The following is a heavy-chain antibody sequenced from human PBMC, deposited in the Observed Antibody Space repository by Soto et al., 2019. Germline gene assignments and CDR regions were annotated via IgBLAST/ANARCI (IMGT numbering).Heavy chain of an antibody. CDR1: GGSISSGDYY. Sequence: QVELQESGPGLVKPSQTLSLTCTVSGGSISSGDYYWSWIRQHPGKGLEWIGYIYYSGSTYYNPSLKSRVTISVDTSTNQFSLKLSSVTAADTAVYYCARDVPPGRGSPNFYYYGMDVWGQGATVTVSS. CDR2: IYYSGST. D-gene: IGHD3-10*01. V-gene: IGHV4-31*03. J-gene: IGHJ6*02. CDR3: ARDVPPGRGSPNFYYYGMDV.